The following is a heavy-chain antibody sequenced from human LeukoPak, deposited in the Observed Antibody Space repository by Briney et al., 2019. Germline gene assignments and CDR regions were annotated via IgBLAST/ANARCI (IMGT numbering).Heavy chain of an antibody. CDR1: GGSFSGYY. D-gene: IGHD3-10*01. CDR3: ARDLIVPDAMTGSGSYSTDY. J-gene: IGHJ4*02. Sequence: SETLSLTCAVYGGSFSGYYWSWIRQPPGKGLEWIGEINHSGSTNYNPSLKSRVTISVDTSKNQFSLKLSSVTAADTAVYYCARDLIVPDAMTGSGSYSTDYWGQGTLATVSS. CDR2: INHSGST. V-gene: IGHV4-34*01.